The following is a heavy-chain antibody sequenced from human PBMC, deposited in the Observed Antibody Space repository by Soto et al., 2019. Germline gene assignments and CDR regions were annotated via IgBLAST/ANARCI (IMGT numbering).Heavy chain of an antibody. J-gene: IGHJ4*02. CDR1: GFTFSSYV. D-gene: IGHD6-19*01. V-gene: IGHV3-30*18. CDR2: ISYDGSNK. Sequence: PGGSLRLSCAASGFTFSSYVMHWVRQAPGKGLEWVAVISYDGSNKYYADSVKGRFTISRDNSKNTLYLQMNSLRAEDTAVYYCAKEYSSGWYRREYYFDYWGQGTLVTVSS. CDR3: AKEYSSGWYRREYYFDY.